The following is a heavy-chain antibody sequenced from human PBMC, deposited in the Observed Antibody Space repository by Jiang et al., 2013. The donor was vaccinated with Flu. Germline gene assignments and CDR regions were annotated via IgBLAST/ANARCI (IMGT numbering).Heavy chain of an antibody. CDR3: AGYSGYAMRRAFDY. CDR1: GGSISSGGYS. D-gene: IGHD5-12*01. J-gene: IGHJ4*02. V-gene: IGHV4-30-2*01. CDR2: IYHSGST. Sequence: SGSGLVKPSQTLSLTCAVSGGSISSGGYSWSWIRQPPGKGLEWIGYIYHSGSTYYNPSLKSRVTISVDRSKNQFSLKLSSVTAADTAVYYCAGYSGYAMRRAFDYWGQGTLVTVSS.